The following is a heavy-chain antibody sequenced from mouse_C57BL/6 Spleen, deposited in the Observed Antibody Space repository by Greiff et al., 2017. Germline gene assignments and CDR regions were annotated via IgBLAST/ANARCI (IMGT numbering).Heavy chain of an antibody. CDR1: GFNIKDYY. CDR3: TGGLRRAWFAY. CDR2: IDPEDGDT. V-gene: IGHV14-1*01. Sequence: EVQLQQSGAELVRPGASVKLSCTASGFNIKDYYMHWVKQRPEQGLEWIGRIDPEDGDTDYAPKFQGKATMTADTSSNTAYLQLSSLTSEYTAVYYCTGGLRRAWFAYWGQVALVTVSA. D-gene: IGHD2-4*01. J-gene: IGHJ3*01.